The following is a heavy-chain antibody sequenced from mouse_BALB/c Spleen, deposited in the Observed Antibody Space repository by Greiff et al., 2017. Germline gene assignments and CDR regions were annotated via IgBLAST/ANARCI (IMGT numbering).Heavy chain of an antibody. CDR2: ISSGGST. CDR1: GFTFSSYA. Sequence: EVKVVESGGGLVKPGGSLKLSCAASGFTFSSYAMSWVRQTPEKRLEWVASISSGGSTYYPDSVKGRFTISRDNARNILYLQMSSLTSEDTAVYYCNDLRGAMDYWGQGTSVTVSS. D-gene: IGHD1-1*01. V-gene: IGHV5-6-5*01. J-gene: IGHJ4*01. CDR3: NDLRGAMDY.